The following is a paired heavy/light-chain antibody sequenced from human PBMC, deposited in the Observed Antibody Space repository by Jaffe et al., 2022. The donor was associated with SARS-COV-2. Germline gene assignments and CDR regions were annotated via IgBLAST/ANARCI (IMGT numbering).Heavy chain of an antibody. J-gene: IGHJ4*02. Sequence: EVQLVESGGGLVKPGGSLRLSCAASGFTFSDVWMSWIRQAPGKGLEWVGRIETKTKGETADYAAPVKGRFVISRDDSKNTVYLHMNSLKTEDTAVYFCTAGVGDHWGQGTLVTVSS. CDR3: TAGVGDH. CDR1: GFTFSDVW. CDR2: IETKTKGETA. V-gene: IGHV3-15*04. D-gene: IGHD1-26*01.
Light chain of an antibody. CDR2: ACS. J-gene: IGLJ1*01. V-gene: IGLV2-23*01. CDR1: SSDVGTYNL. CDR3: SSYAGSSTFYV. Sequence: QSALTQPASVSGSPGQSITISCTGTSSDVGTYNLVSWYQHHPGKAPQLMMYACSERPSGVSNRFSGSKSGNTASLTISGLQAEDEADYYCSSYAGSSTFYVFGTGTKVTVL.